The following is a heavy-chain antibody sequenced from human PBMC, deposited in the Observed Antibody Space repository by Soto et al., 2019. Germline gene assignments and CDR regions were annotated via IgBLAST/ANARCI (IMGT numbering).Heavy chain of an antibody. Sequence: QVLLVQSGAEVKKPGSSVKVSCKASGGTFRNYAITWVRQAPGHGLEWMGGIIPIFGTPNYAQKFQGRVTIPAEESTSTAYTDLCLRKSEAPAVYYCARVHSEYTWGAYRHWGQGTLVTVSS. CDR2: IIPIFGTP. CDR3: ARVHSEYTWGAYRH. CDR1: GGTFRNYA. J-gene: IGHJ4*02. V-gene: IGHV1-69*01. D-gene: IGHD3-16*01.